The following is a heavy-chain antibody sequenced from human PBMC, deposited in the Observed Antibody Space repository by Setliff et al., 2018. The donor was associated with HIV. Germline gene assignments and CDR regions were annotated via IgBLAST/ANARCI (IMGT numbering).Heavy chain of an antibody. Sequence: ASVKVSCKASGYTFTNYTMHWVRQAPGQGLEWMTWINAGNGNTKYSQKFQGRVTITTDESTSTAYMELSSLRSEDTAVYYCARSQDAKLGLDAFDIWGQGTMVT. J-gene: IGHJ3*02. D-gene: IGHD6-13*01. CDR2: INAGNGNT. CDR3: ARSQDAKLGLDAFDI. V-gene: IGHV1-3*01. CDR1: GYTFTNYT.